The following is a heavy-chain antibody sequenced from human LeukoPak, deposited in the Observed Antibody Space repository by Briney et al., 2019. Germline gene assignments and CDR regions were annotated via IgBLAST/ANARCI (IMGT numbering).Heavy chain of an antibody. CDR1: GFTFSSYS. D-gene: IGHD6-6*01. J-gene: IGHJ4*02. CDR3: ARESPLGSYYFDY. Sequence: GGSLRLSCAASGFTFSSYSMNWVRQAPGKGLEWVSYISSSSSTIYYADSVKGRFTISRDNAKNSLYLQMNSLRAEDTAVYYCARESPLGSYYFDYWGQGTLVTVSS. V-gene: IGHV3-48*01. CDR2: ISSSSSTI.